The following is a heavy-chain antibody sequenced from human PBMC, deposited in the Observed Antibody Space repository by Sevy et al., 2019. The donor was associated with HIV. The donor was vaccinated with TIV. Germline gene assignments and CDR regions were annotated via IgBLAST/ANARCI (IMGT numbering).Heavy chain of an antibody. Sequence: GASEKVSCKASGYTFTGYHIHWVRQAPGQGLDWMGWINPKNGGTNYAQNFQGRVTMTTDTSISTVYLEVSSLRSDDTAVYFCATDSLASLVRGVSLKYHMDVWGKGTPVTVSS. CDR1: GYTFTGYH. D-gene: IGHD3-10*01. V-gene: IGHV1-2*02. CDR3: ATDSLASLVRGVSLKYHMDV. CDR2: INPKNGGT. J-gene: IGHJ6*03.